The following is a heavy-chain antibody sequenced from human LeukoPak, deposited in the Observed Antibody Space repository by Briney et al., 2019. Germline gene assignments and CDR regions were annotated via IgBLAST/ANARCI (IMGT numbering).Heavy chain of an antibody. D-gene: IGHD5-12*01. Sequence: PSETLSLTCTVSGGSISSSSYYWGWIRQPPGKGLEWIGSIYYSGSTYYNPSLKSRVTISVGTSKNQFSLKLSSVTAADTAVYYCAREGGGNSGYDRWGQGTLVTVSS. CDR3: AREGGGNSGYDR. CDR2: IYYSGST. CDR1: GGSISSSSYY. J-gene: IGHJ4*02. V-gene: IGHV4-39*02.